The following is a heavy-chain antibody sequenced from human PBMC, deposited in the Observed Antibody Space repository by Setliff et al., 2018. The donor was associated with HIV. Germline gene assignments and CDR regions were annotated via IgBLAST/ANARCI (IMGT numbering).Heavy chain of an antibody. J-gene: IGHJ3*02. V-gene: IGHV1-18*01. CDR2: ISTYNGST. D-gene: IGHD3-22*01. CDR3: ARDYFDSSAYHYGFGAFDI. CDR1: GYTFTTYG. Sequence: GASVKVSCKASGYTFTTYGITWVRQAPGQGLEWMGWISTYNGSTNYAQKFQGRVTMTTVTSTSTAYMELRSLRSEDTAVYYCARDYFDSSAYHYGFGAFDIWGQGTMVTVSS.